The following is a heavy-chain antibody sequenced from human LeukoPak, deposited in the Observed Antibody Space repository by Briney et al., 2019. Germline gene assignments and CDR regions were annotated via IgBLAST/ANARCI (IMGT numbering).Heavy chain of an antibody. CDR2: INEGGSST. CDR3: TRDTFGARDS. CDR1: GYPFSSYW. V-gene: IGHV3-74*01. J-gene: IGHJ4*02. Sequence: PGGSLRLSCAGSGYPFSSYWMRWVRQVPGKGLVWVSRINEGGSSTSYAESVRGRFTISRDNAKNTLYLQMNSLRAEDTAVYCCTRDTFGARDSWGQGTLVTVSS. D-gene: IGHD3-10*01.